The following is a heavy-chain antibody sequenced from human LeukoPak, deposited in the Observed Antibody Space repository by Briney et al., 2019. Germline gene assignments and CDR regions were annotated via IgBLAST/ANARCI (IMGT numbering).Heavy chain of an antibody. CDR1: GGTFSSHA. V-gene: IGHV1-2*02. J-gene: IGHJ4*02. CDR2: INPNSGGT. CDR3: ARAAVAGTYDY. Sequence: ASVKVSCTASGGTFSSHAISWVRQAPGQGLEWMGWINPNSGGTNYAQKFQGRVTMTRDTSISTAYMELSRLRSDDTAVYYCARAAVAGTYDYWGQGTLVTVSS. D-gene: IGHD6-19*01.